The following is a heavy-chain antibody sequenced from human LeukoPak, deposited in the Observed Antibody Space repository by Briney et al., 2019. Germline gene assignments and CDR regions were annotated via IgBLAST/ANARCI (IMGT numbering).Heavy chain of an antibody. CDR1: GGSISSTNW. J-gene: IGHJ4*02. D-gene: IGHD4/OR15-4a*01. V-gene: IGHV4-4*02. Sequence: SGTLSLTCGVSGGSISSTNWWTWVRQPPGEGLEWIGEVHLSGRTNYNPSLKSRVTMSIDTSKNQFSLRLSSVTAADTAVYYCARRPGEYGGNDFDYWGQGTLVTVSS. CDR3: ARRPGEYGGNDFDY. CDR2: VHLSGRT.